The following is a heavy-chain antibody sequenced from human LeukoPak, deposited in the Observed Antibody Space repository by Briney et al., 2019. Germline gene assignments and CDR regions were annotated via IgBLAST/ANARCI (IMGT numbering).Heavy chain of an antibody. CDR3: AREPYQLLYYFDY. J-gene: IGHJ4*02. Sequence: PGRSLRLSCAASGFTFSSYGMHWVRQAPGKGLQWVAVIWSDGNNKYYADSVKGRFTISRDNAKNSLYLQMNSLRAEDTAVYYCAREPYQLLYYFDYWGQGTLVTVSS. CDR2: IWSDGNNK. D-gene: IGHD2-2*01. CDR1: GFTFSSYG. V-gene: IGHV3-33*01.